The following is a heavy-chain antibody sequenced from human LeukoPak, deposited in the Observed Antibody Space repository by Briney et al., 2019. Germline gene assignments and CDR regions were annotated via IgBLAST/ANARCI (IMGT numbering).Heavy chain of an antibody. D-gene: IGHD6-13*01. J-gene: IGHJ4*02. Sequence: PGGSLRLSCAASGFTFSSYAMSWVRQAPGKGLEWVSAISGSGRTTYYADSVKGRFTTSRDNSKNTLYLQMNSLRAEDTAIYYCATTRSGALIAAAAYWGQGTLVTVSS. V-gene: IGHV3-23*01. CDR2: ISGSGRTT. CDR3: ATTRSGALIAAAAY. CDR1: GFTFSSYA.